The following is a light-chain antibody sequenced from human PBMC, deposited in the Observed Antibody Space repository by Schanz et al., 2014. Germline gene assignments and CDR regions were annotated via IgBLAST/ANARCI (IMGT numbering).Light chain of an antibody. J-gene: IGKJ1*01. CDR1: QSVSSY. CDR3: QQYGSSPWT. Sequence: EIVLTQSPATLSLSPGDRATLSCRASQSVSSYLAWYQQKPGQAPRLLIYGASIRATGIPARFSGSGSGTDFTLTISRLEPEDFAVYYCQQYGSSPWTFGQGTKVEVK. V-gene: IGKV3-20*01. CDR2: GAS.